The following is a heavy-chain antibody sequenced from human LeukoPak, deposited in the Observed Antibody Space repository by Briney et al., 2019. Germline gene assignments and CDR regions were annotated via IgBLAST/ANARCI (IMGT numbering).Heavy chain of an antibody. V-gene: IGHV3-33*01. CDR1: GFTFSSHG. CDR3: VRDSGGWIDY. CDR2: IWYDGTNK. D-gene: IGHD6-19*01. J-gene: IGHJ4*02. Sequence: GRSLRLSCAASGFTFSSHGMHWVRQAPGKGLEWVAVIWYDGTNKYYADSVKGRFTISRDNSKNTLYLQMNSLRVEDTAVYYCVRDSGGWIDYWGQGTLVTVSS.